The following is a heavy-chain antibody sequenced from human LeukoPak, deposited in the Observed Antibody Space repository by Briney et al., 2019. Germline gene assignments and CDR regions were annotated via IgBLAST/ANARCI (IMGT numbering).Heavy chain of an antibody. J-gene: IGHJ4*02. CDR2: ISGDGSVT. CDR1: GFAFDDFG. Sequence: RAGRSLRLSCAASGFAFDDFGMHWVRQAPGKGLEWVSFISGDGSVTYYTDSLKGRFTVSRDNSKNSLYLQMGSLRAEDTALYYCGKDGPVISYWGQGTVVTVSS. CDR3: GKDGPVISY. D-gene: IGHD2-21*01. V-gene: IGHV3-43*02.